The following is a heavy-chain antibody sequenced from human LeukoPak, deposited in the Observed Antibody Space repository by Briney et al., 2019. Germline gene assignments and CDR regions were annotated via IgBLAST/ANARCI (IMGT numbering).Heavy chain of an antibody. Sequence: GASVKVSCKASGYTFTNFGLSWVRQAPGQGLEWMGWISTYNGKTGYAQKVQGRVTMTTDTSTSTAYMELRSLRSDDTAVYYCARDRWRDGSSSFDNWGQGTLVTVSS. CDR1: GYTFTNFG. CDR2: ISTYNGKT. V-gene: IGHV1-18*01. J-gene: IGHJ4*02. D-gene: IGHD6-6*01. CDR3: ARDRWRDGSSSFDN.